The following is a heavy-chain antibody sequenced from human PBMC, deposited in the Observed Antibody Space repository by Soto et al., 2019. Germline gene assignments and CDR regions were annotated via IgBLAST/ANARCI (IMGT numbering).Heavy chain of an antibody. CDR3: TTDSGVLGYCSGGSCYSYYYYYGMDV. V-gene: IGHV3-15*01. J-gene: IGHJ6*02. CDR1: GFTFSNAW. CDR2: IKIKTDGGTT. D-gene: IGHD2-15*01. Sequence: PGGSLRRSWAASGFTFSNAWMSGVRQAPGKGLEWVGRIKIKTDGGTTDYAAPVKGRFTISRDDSKNTLYLQMNSLKTEDTAVYYCTTDSGVLGYCSGGSCYSYYYYYGMDVWGQGTTVTVSS.